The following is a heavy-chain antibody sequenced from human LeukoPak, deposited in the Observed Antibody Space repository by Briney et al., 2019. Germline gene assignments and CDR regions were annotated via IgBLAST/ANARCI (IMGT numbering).Heavy chain of an antibody. CDR1: GFTFGTYW. D-gene: IGHD3-3*01. CDR3: ARDRNTDFWSGYYTNYFDY. Sequence: GGSLRLSCGASGFTFGTYWMHWVRQAPGKGLVWVSGINSDGGTTTYADSVKGRFTISRDNAKNTLYLQMNTLRAEDTAVYYCARDRNTDFWSGYYTNYFDYWGQGTLVTVSS. J-gene: IGHJ4*02. V-gene: IGHV3-74*01. CDR2: INSDGGTT.